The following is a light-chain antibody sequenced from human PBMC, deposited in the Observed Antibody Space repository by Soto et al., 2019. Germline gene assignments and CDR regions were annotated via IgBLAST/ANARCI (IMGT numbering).Light chain of an antibody. V-gene: IGLV2-8*01. CDR3: TSYAGNNNFV. J-gene: IGLJ1*01. CDR1: SSDIGAYNY. CDR2: QIN. Sequence: QSALTQPPSASGSPGQSVTISCTGTSSDIGAYNYVSWYQQPPGKAPQLMIYQINKRPSGVPDRFSGSRSGNTASLTVSGLQPEDEADYYCTSYAGNNNFVFGTGTKVTVL.